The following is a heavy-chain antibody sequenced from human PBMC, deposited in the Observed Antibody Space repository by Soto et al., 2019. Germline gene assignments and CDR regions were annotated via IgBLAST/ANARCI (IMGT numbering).Heavy chain of an antibody. Sequence: ASVKVSCKASGYTFTGYYMHWVRQAPGQGLEWMGWINPNSGGTNYAQKFQGRVTMTRDTSISTAYMELSRLRSDDTAVYYCARLPSYYYGMDVWGQGTTVAVSS. CDR2: INPNSGGT. V-gene: IGHV1-2*02. CDR3: ARLPSYYYGMDV. CDR1: GYTFTGYY. D-gene: IGHD5-18*01. J-gene: IGHJ6*02.